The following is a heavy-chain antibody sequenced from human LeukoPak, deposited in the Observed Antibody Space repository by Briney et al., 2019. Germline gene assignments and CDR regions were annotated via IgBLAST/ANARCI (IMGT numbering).Heavy chain of an antibody. CDR1: GGSFSGYY. CDR2: INHSGST. V-gene: IGHV4-34*01. CDR3: ARRNWVSGATDY. J-gene: IGHJ4*02. Sequence: PSETLSLTCAVYGGSFSGYYWSWIRQPPGKGLEWIGEINHSGSTNYNPSLKSRVTISVDTSKNQFSLKPSSVTAADTAVYYCARRNWVSGATDYWGQGTLVTVSS. D-gene: IGHD1-26*01.